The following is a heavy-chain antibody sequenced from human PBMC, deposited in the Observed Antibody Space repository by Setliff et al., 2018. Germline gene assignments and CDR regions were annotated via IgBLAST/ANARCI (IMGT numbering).Heavy chain of an antibody. CDR1: GYTFTTYA. CDR2: INTNTGNP. Sequence: GASVKVSCKTSGYTFTTYAINWVRQAPGQGLEWMGWINTNTGNPTYAQDFTGRFVFSLDTSVSTLYLQMDSLRPEDTAVYYCARESHTSGHAGSFDYWGQGTPVTVSS. V-gene: IGHV7-4-1*01. J-gene: IGHJ4*02. CDR3: ARESHTSGHAGSFDY. D-gene: IGHD3-22*01.